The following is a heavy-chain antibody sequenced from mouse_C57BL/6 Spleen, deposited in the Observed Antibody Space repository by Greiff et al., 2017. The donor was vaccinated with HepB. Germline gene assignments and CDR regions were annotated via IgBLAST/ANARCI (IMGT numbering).Heavy chain of an antibody. CDR2: IWRGGST. D-gene: IGHD1-1*01. CDR1: GFSFTSYG. J-gene: IGHJ4*01. V-gene: IGHV2-5*01. Sequence: QVQLQQSGPGLVQPSQSLSITCTVSGFSFTSYGVHWVRQSPGKGLEWLGVIWRGGSTDYNAALMSRLSITKNNSKSQVFFKMNSLQADDTAIYYCAKNSLLLRYDMDYWGQGTSVTVSS. CDR3: AKNSLLLRYDMDY.